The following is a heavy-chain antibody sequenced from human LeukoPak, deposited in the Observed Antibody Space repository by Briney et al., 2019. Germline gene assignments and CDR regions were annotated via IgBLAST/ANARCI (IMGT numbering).Heavy chain of an antibody. V-gene: IGHV5-51*01. D-gene: IGHD4-23*01. Sequence: GESLKISCKGLGYSFSSYWNAWVRQRPGKGLEWMGIIYPGGSETRYDPSFQGQVTISADSSTSTAYLQWSSLRASDTAMYYCARSEGGNSVDYWGQGTLVTVSS. J-gene: IGHJ4*02. CDR1: GYSFSSYW. CDR2: IYPGGSET. CDR3: ARSEGGNSVDY.